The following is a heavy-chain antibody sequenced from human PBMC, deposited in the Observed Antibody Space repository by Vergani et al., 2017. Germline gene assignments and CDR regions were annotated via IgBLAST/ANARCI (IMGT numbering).Heavy chain of an antibody. CDR1: GFTFSNFG. D-gene: IGHD1-1*01. CDR3: AMDFLTRVTTLHYYYMGV. Sequence: QVQLVESAGGVVQPGGSLRLSCAASGFTFSNFGMHWIRQAPGKGLEWLAYIGKDGINTRYRDAVKGRFTVSRDNSKDLLYLEMNALRAEDTALYYSAMDFLTRVTTLHYYYMGVWGKGTTVTVSS. CDR2: IGKDGINT. V-gene: IGHV3-30*02. J-gene: IGHJ6*03.